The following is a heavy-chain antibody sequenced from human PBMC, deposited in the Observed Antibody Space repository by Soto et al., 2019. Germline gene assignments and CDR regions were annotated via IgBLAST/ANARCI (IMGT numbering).Heavy chain of an antibody. CDR2: IIPIFGTA. CDR1: GGTFSSYA. J-gene: IGHJ6*02. Sequence: QVQLVQSGAEVKKPGSSVKVSCKASGGTFSSYAISWVRQAPGQGLEWMGGIIPIFGTANYAQKFQGRVTITAEKSTSTAYMELSSLRSEDTAVYYWASGPLERPGYYYGMDVWGQGTTVTVSS. D-gene: IGHD1-1*01. CDR3: ASGPLERPGYYYGMDV. V-gene: IGHV1-69*06.